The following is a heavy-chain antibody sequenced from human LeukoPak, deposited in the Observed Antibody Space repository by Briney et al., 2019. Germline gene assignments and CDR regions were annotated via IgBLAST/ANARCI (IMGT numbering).Heavy chain of an antibody. CDR3: ARHRVGGSGWYEGYNWFDP. V-gene: IGHV4-30-2*03. CDR1: GGPISRGDNS. D-gene: IGHD6-19*01. CDR2: IYYSGST. J-gene: IGHJ5*02. Sequence: SQTLSLTCAVSGGPISRGDNSWSWLRQPPGKGLEWIGSIYYSGSTYYNPSLKSRVTISVDTSKNQFSLKLSSVTAADTAVYYCARHRVGGSGWYEGYNWFDPWGQGTLVTVSS.